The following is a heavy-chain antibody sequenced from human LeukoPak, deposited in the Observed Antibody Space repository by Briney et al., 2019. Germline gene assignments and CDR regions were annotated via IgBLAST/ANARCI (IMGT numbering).Heavy chain of an antibody. D-gene: IGHD3-10*01. Sequence: GGSLRLSCAASGFTFSSYAMSWVRQAPGKGLEWVSGFSGSGDTTYYADSVKGRFTISRDNSKNTVYLQMNSLRVEDTAVYYCAKVRGVRGVMDVWGQGTTVTVSS. CDR1: GFTFSSYA. J-gene: IGHJ6*02. CDR3: AKVRGVRGVMDV. V-gene: IGHV3-23*01. CDR2: FSGSGDTT.